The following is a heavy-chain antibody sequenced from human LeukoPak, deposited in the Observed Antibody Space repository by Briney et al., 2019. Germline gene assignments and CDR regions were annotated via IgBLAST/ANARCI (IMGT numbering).Heavy chain of an antibody. CDR2: IKYDGSEK. V-gene: IGHV3-7*01. D-gene: IGHD4/OR15-4a*01. Sequence: GSLRLSCAASGSTFSNFWMSWVRQAPGKGLEWVANIKYDGSEKHYVDSVKGRFTISRDNAKNSLYLQMGSLRAEDTAVYYCASDSDDYGDYWGQGTLVTVSS. J-gene: IGHJ4*02. CDR1: GSTFSNFW. CDR3: ASDSDDYGDY.